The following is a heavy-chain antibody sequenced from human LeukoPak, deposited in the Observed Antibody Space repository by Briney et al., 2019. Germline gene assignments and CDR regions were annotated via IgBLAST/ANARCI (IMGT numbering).Heavy chain of an antibody. CDR3: ARPLHIAAQRPSWFDP. CDR2: IYYTGST. Sequence: SETLSLTCTVSSGSVSSSTYYWGWIRQSPGKGLEWIGNIYYTGSTYYNPSLKSRVTISVDTSKNQFSLKLSSVTAADTAVYYCARPLHIAAQRPSWFDPWGQGTRSPSPQ. CDR1: SGSVSSSTYY. D-gene: IGHD6-13*01. J-gene: IGHJ5*02. V-gene: IGHV4-39*07.